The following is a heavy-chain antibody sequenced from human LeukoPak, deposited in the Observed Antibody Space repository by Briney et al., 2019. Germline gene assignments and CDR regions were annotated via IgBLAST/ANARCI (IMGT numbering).Heavy chain of an antibody. J-gene: IGHJ4*02. D-gene: IGHD2-15*01. CDR2: ISGSGGST. Sequence: GGSLRLSCAASGFTFSSYAMSWVRQAPGKGLEWVSAISGSGGSTYYADSVKGRFTISRDNAKNTLYLQMNSLRAEDTALYYCATSARTYLGSSLDYWGQGTLVTVSS. CDR1: GFTFSSYA. V-gene: IGHV3-23*01. CDR3: ATSARTYLGSSLDY.